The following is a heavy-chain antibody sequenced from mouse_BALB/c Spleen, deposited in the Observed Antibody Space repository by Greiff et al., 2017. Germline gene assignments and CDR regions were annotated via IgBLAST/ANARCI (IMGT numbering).Heavy chain of an antibody. V-gene: IGHV1-69*02. CDR2: IYPSDSYT. Sequence: QVQLKQPGAELVRPGASVKLSCKASGYTFTSYWINWVKQRPGQGLEWIGNIYPSDSYTNYNQKFKDKATLTVDKSSSTAYMQLSSPTSEDSAVYYCTRSDTTATFAYWGQGTLVTVSA. CDR3: TRSDTTATFAY. CDR1: GYTFTSYW. D-gene: IGHD1-2*01. J-gene: IGHJ3*01.